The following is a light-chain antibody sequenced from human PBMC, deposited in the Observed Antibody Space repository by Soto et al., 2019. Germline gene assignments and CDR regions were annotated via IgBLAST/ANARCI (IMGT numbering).Light chain of an antibody. CDR2: HGS. Sequence: EIVMTQSPATLSVSPGERATLSCRASQSVSRNLAWYQQKPGQAPRLLIYHGSTRATGIPARFSGSGSGTEFTLTISSLQSEDFAVYYCQQYNKWPLTFGGGTKVEIK. CDR3: QQYNKWPLT. J-gene: IGKJ4*01. V-gene: IGKV3D-15*01. CDR1: QSVSRN.